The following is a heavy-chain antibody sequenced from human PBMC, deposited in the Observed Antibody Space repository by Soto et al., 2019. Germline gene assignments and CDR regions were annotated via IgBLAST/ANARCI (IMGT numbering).Heavy chain of an antibody. CDR3: ARILPYGARHYGMDD. CDR1: GFSFSTYW. Sequence: ERSLRLSCAASGFSFSTYWMSWVRQAPGKGLEWVANINQDGSEKYYVDSVKGRFTISRDNAKKSLYPQMNSLRVEDTAIYYCARILPYGARHYGMDDWGQGTTVTVSS. CDR2: INQDGSEK. D-gene: IGHD2-8*01. J-gene: IGHJ6*02. V-gene: IGHV3-7*03.